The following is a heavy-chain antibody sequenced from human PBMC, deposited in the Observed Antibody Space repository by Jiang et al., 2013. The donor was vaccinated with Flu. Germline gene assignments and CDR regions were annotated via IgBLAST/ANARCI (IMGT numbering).Heavy chain of an antibody. CDR2: INTNTGNP. V-gene: IGHV7-4-1*02. CDR3: ARVLRGIAAAASRY. Sequence: FTSYAMNWVRQAPGQGLEWMGWINTNTGNPTYAQGFTGRFVFSLDTSVSTAYLQISSLKAEDTAVYYCARVLRGIAAAASRYWGQGTLVTVSS. CDR1: FTSYA. D-gene: IGHD6-13*01. J-gene: IGHJ4*02.